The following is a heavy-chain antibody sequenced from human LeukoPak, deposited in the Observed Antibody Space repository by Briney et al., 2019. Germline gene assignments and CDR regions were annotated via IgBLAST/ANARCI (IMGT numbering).Heavy chain of an antibody. CDR3: ARHSYGSGSKDYYYYYMDV. Sequence: SETLSLTCTVSSGSISTSNYYWGWVRQPPGKALEWIGNIFYSGSTYYSPSLKSRVTISVDTSKNQFSLKLSSVTAADTAVYYCARHSYGSGSKDYYYYYMDVWGKGTTVTISS. D-gene: IGHD3-10*01. CDR1: SGSISTSNYY. V-gene: IGHV4-39*01. J-gene: IGHJ6*03. CDR2: IFYSGST.